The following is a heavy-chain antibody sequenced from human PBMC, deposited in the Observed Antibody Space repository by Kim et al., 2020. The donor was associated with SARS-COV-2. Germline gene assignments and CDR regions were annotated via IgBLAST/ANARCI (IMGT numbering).Heavy chain of an antibody. J-gene: IGHJ6*02. CDR1: GYTFTSYY. D-gene: IGHD1-26*01. CDR3: ASSGSYYSIYYYGMAV. CDR2: INPSGGST. V-gene: IGHV1-46*01. Sequence: ASVKVSCKASGYTFTSYYMHWVRQAPGQGLEWMGIINPSGGSTSYAQKFQGRVTMTRDTSTSTVYMELSSLRSEDTAVYYCASSGSYYSIYYYGMAVWGQGTTVTVSS.